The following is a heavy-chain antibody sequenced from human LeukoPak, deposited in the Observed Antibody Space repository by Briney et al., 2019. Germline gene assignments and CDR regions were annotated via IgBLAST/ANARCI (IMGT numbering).Heavy chain of an antibody. V-gene: IGHV3-48*03. CDR1: VFTFSNYE. CDR2: ISSNAASI. CDR3: ARMTTVTHY. J-gene: IGHJ4*02. Sequence: PGWSLRLSCAASVFTFSNYEMNWVRQAPGKGLEWVSYISSNAASIYYADSVQGRFTISRDNAKDSLYLQMDSLRAEDTAVYYCARMTTVTHYWGQGTLVTVSS. D-gene: IGHD4-17*01.